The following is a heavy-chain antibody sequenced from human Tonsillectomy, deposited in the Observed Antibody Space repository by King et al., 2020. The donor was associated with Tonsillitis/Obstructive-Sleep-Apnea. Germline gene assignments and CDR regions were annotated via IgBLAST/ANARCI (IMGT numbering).Heavy chain of an antibody. D-gene: IGHD2-2*02. CDR2: INHSGST. CDR1: GGSFSGYY. CDR3: ALGVPAAIQHYYYYYMDV. V-gene: IGHV4-34*01. Sequence: VQQQQWGAGLLKPSETLSLTCAVYGGSFSGYYWSWIRQPPGKGLEWIGEINHSGSTNYNPSLKSRVTISVDTSKNQFSLKLSSVTAADTAVYYCALGVPAAIQHYYYYYMDVWGKGTTVTVSS. J-gene: IGHJ6*03.